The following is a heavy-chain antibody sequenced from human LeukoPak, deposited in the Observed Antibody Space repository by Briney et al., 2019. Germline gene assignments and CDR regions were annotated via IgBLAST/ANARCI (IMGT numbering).Heavy chain of an antibody. CDR3: ARGGYYYGSGSYPRYNWFDP. CDR1: GGSVSSGGDC. J-gene: IGHJ5*02. Sequence: SSETLSLALAVAGGSVSSGGDCWSWIRQPPGKGLGWIGYIYHSGSTYYNTSLKSRVTISVDRSKNQFSLKLSSVTAADTAVYYCARGGYYYGSGSYPRYNWFDPWGQGTLVTVSS. CDR2: IYHSGST. D-gene: IGHD3-10*01. V-gene: IGHV4-30-2*01.